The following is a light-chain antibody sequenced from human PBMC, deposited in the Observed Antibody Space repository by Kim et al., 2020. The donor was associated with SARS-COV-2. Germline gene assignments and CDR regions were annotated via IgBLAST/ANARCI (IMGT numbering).Light chain of an antibody. CDR3: QQYNNWPRT. J-gene: IGKJ1*01. Sequence: ELVLTQSPATLSSSPGERATLSCRASQSVSSNLAWYQQNPGQAPRLLIYGASTRATGIPARFSGSGSGTEFTLTISSLQSEDFALYFCQQYNNWPRTFGKGTKVDIK. CDR1: QSVSSN. CDR2: GAS. V-gene: IGKV3-15*01.